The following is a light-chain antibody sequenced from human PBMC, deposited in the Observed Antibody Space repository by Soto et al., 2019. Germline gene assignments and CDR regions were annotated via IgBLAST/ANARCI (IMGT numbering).Light chain of an antibody. CDR1: QSVLYSSNNKNY. CDR2: WAS. Sequence: DIVMTQSPDSLAVSLGERATINCKSSQSVLYSSNNKNYLAWYQQKPGQPPKLLIYWASTRESGVPDRFSGSGSGTDFPLPISSLQAEDVAVYYCQQYYSTPRTFGQGTQVEIK. J-gene: IGKJ1*01. CDR3: QQYYSTPRT. V-gene: IGKV4-1*01.